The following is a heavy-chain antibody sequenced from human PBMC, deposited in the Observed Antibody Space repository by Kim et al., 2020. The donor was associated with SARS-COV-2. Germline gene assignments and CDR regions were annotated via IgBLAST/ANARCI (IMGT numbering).Heavy chain of an antibody. CDR3: AKGPGFCSGSGYFDS. J-gene: IGHJ4*02. CDR1: GFTFSSYA. Sequence: GGSLRLSCAASGFTFSSYAMSWVRQAPGKGLEWVSITSGSGATTYYADSVKGRLTISRDNARNTLYLEMHSLRAEDTAVYYCAKGPGFCSGSGYFDSGGQGTLVTVS. D-gene: IGHD2-15*01. V-gene: IGHV3-23*01. CDR2: TSGSGATT.